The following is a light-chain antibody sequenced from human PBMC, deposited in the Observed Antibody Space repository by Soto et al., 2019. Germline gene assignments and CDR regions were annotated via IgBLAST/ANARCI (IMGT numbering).Light chain of an antibody. V-gene: IGKV1-39*01. CDR1: QSVNTY. CDR2: TAS. Sequence: DIQMTQSPSSLSASVGDRVTITCRASQSVNTYLNWYQQKPGTAPKLLIYTASTLQSGVPPRFSGSGSGTDFTLTISRLEPEDSAVYYCQQYDSSPWTFGQGTKVDIK. CDR3: QQYDSSPWT. J-gene: IGKJ1*01.